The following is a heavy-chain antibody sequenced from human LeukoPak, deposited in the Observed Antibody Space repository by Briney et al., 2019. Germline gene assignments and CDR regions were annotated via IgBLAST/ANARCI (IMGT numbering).Heavy chain of an antibody. Sequence: RXXXGXGLEGVSSIISSSSYIYYADSVKGRFTISRDNANNSLYLQMNSLRAEDTAVYYCARDDAFDIWGQGTMVTVSS. CDR3: ARDDAFDI. V-gene: IGHV3-21*01. CDR2: IISSSSYI. J-gene: IGHJ3*02.